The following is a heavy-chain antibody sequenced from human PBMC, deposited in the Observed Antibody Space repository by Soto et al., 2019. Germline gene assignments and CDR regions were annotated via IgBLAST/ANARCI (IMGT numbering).Heavy chain of an antibody. CDR2: IWYDGSNK. CDR3: ARDEGIVVVITGHDAFDI. D-gene: IGHD3-22*01. CDR1: GFTFSSYG. V-gene: IGHV3-33*01. J-gene: IGHJ3*02. Sequence: VQLVESGGGVVQPGRSLRLSCAASGFTFSSYGMHWVRQAPGKGLEWVAVIWYDGSNKYYADSVKGRFTISRDNSKNTLYLQMNSLRAEDTAVYYCARDEGIVVVITGHDAFDIWGQGTMVTVSS.